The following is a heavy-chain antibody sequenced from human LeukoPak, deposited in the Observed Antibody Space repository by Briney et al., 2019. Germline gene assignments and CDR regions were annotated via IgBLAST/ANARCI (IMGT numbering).Heavy chain of an antibody. J-gene: IGHJ4*02. CDR3: ARHRGSVLRVDY. D-gene: IGHD3-10*01. CDR2: IDPSDSYT. Sequence: GESLKISCKGSGYSFTSYWISWVRQTPGKGLEWMGRIDPSDSYTNYSPSFQGHVTISADKSISTAYLQWSSLKASDTAMYYSARHRGSVLRVDYWGQGTLVTVSS. CDR1: GYSFTSYW. V-gene: IGHV5-10-1*01.